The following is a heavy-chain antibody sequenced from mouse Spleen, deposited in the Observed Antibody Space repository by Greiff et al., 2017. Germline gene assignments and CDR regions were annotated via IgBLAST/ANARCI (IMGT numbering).Heavy chain of an antibody. CDR2: IDPSDSET. Sequence: VQLQQPGAELVRPGSSVKLSCKASGYTFTSYWMHWVKQRPIQGLEWIGNIDPSDSETHYNQKFKDKATLTVDKSSSTAYMQLSSLTSEDSAVYYCARGDYSNYPFYFDYWGQGTTLTVSS. CDR3: ARGDYSNYPFYFDY. J-gene: IGHJ2*01. CDR1: GYTFTSYW. V-gene: IGHV1-52*01. D-gene: IGHD2-5*01.